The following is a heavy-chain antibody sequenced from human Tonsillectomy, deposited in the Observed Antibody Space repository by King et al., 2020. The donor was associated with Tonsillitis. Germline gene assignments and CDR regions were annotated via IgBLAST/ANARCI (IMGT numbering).Heavy chain of an antibody. J-gene: IGHJ4*02. D-gene: IGHD1-1*01. CDR1: GFTFSTSA. CDR2: IYGGAGNT. CDR3: AKSIWSNWQGGFDY. V-gene: IGHV3-23*03. Sequence: VQLVESGGGLVQPGRSLRLSCTASGFTFSTSAMSWVRQVPGKGLEYVSVIYGGAGNTYYADSVKGRFTISRDDSNNTLYLQKNSLRAEDTAVYYCAKSIWSNWQGGFDYWGQGTLVTVSS.